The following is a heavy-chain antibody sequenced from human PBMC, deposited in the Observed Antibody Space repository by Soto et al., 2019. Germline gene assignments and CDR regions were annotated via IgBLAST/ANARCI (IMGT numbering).Heavy chain of an antibody. V-gene: IGHV3-7*01. CDR1: GFTFGSYW. Sequence: GGSLRLSCAVSGFTFGSYWMNWVRLIPGKGLEWVAYIKPDGSATYYVDSVRGRFTISRDNAKNSLYLQMNSLRVEDTSVYYCARAGYCGPGCYYYFDYWGQGTLVTVSS. D-gene: IGHD2-21*02. J-gene: IGHJ4*02. CDR2: IKPDGSAT. CDR3: ARAGYCGPGCYYYFDY.